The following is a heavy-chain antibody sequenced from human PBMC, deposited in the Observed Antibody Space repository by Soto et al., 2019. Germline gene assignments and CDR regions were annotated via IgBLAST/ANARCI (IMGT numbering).Heavy chain of an antibody. V-gene: IGHV4-39*01. CDR2: IYYSGST. D-gene: IGHD2-2*01. CDR3: ARHAALPAAFVY. CDR1: GGSISSSSYY. Sequence: SETLSLTCTVSGGSISSSSYYWGWIRQPPGKGLEWIGSIYYSGSTYYNPSLKSRVTISVDTSKNQFSLKLSSVTAADTAVYYCARHAALPAAFVYWGQGTLVTVSS. J-gene: IGHJ4*02.